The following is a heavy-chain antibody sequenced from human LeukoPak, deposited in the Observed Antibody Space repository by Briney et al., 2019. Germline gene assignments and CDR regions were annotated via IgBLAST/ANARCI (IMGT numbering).Heavy chain of an antibody. CDR2: INQDGSEK. Sequence: GGSLRLSCVASGFTFSSYWMSWVRQAPGKGPEWVANINQDGSEKYDVDSAKGRFTISRDNAKNSLYLQMNSLRVEDTAMYYCTGVGGGDGSGWSTTDYWGQGTLVTISS. CDR1: GFTFSSYW. J-gene: IGHJ4*02. D-gene: IGHD6-19*01. V-gene: IGHV3-7*04. CDR3: TGVGGGDGSGWSTTDY.